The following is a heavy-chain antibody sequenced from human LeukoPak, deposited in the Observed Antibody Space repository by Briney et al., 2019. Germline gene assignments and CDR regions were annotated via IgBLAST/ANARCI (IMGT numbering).Heavy chain of an antibody. V-gene: IGHV3-30*04. CDR2: ISYDGSNK. CDR3: ARPYDILTGYYGPATL. CDR1: GFSFSSYA. D-gene: IGHD3-9*01. Sequence: GGSLRLSCAGSGFSFSSYAMHWVRQAPGKGLEWVAVISYDGSNKYYADSVKGRFTISRDNSKNTLYLQMNSLRAEDTAVYYCARPYDILTGYYGPATLWGQGTLVTVSS. J-gene: IGHJ4*02.